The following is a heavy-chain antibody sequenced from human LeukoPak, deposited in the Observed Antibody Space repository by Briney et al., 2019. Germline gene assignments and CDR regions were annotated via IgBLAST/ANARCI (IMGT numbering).Heavy chain of an antibody. CDR2: INPNSGGT. CDR3: ARDPVREGTGTPYYYYMDV. J-gene: IGHJ6*03. Sequence: AASVKVSCKASGYTFTGYYMHWVRQAPGQGLEWMGWINPNSGGTNYAQKFQGRVTMTRDTSISTAYMELSRLRSDDTAVYYCARDPVREGTGTPYYYYMDVWGKGTTVTVSS. CDR1: GYTFTGYY. D-gene: IGHD1-7*01. V-gene: IGHV1-2*02.